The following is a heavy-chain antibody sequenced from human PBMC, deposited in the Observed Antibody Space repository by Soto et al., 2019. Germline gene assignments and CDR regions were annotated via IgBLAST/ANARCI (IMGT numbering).Heavy chain of an antibody. CDR1: GGSIRSGGYY. V-gene: IGHV4-31*03. D-gene: IGHD3-10*01. Sequence: QVQLQESGPGLVKPSQTLSLTCTVSGGSIRSGGYYWSWIRQHPGKGLEWIGYISSSGSTYYNPSLKSRLTISVDTSKNQFSLKLTSVTAADTAIYYCARDRGVRGFGMDFRGQGTTVTVSS. CDR3: ARDRGVRGFGMDF. J-gene: IGHJ6*02. CDR2: ISSSGST.